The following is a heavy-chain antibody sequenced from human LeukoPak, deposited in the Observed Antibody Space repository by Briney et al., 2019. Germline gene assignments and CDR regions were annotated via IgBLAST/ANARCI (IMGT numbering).Heavy chain of an antibody. J-gene: IGHJ4*02. Sequence: SETLSLTCAVSGGSISSSNWWSWVRQPPGKGLEWIGEIYHSGSTNYNPSLKSRVTISVDKSKNQFSLKLSSVTAADTAVYYRARGGGSSGYYLDYWGQGTLVTVSS. D-gene: IGHD3-22*01. CDR1: GGSISSSNW. CDR3: ARGGGSSGYYLDY. CDR2: IYHSGST. V-gene: IGHV4-4*02.